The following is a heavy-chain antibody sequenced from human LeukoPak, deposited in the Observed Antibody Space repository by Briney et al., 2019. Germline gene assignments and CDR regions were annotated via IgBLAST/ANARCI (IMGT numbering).Heavy chain of an antibody. V-gene: IGHV3-21*01. Sequence: GGSLRLSCAASGFTFSSYSMNWVRQAPGKGLEWVSSISSSSSYIYYADSVKGRFTISRDNAKNSLYLQMNSLRAEDTAVYYCARAPNTPGLVTYFDYWGQGTLVTVSS. CDR2: ISSSSSYI. CDR1: GFTFSSYS. J-gene: IGHJ4*02. CDR3: ARAPNTPGLVTYFDY. D-gene: IGHD3-3*01.